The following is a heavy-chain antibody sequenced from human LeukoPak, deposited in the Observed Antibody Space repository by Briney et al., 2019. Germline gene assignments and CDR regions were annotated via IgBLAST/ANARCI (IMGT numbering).Heavy chain of an antibody. J-gene: IGHJ4*02. CDR3: ALVPEPWELPDY. CDR1: GYTFTGYY. Sequence: ASVKVSCKASGYTFTGYYMHWVRQAPGQGLEWMGWINPNSGGTNYAQKFQGWVTMTRDTSISTAYMELSRLRSEDTAVYYCALVPEPWELPDYWGQGTLVTGSS. D-gene: IGHD1-26*01. CDR2: INPNSGGT. V-gene: IGHV1-2*04.